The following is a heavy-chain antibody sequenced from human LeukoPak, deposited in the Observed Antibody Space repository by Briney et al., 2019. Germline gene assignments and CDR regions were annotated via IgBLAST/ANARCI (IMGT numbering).Heavy chain of an antibody. Sequence: GASVKVSCKASGYNFTSYWIQWVRQAPGQGLEWLSLINPNDGSTTYTHKFQGRVTMTRDMSTSTAFMDLSSLTSDDTATYYCARAPRHSSTMLDYWGQGTLVTVSS. CDR3: ARAPRHSSTMLDY. J-gene: IGHJ4*02. CDR2: INPNDGST. V-gene: IGHV1-46*01. CDR1: GYNFTSYW. D-gene: IGHD6-13*01.